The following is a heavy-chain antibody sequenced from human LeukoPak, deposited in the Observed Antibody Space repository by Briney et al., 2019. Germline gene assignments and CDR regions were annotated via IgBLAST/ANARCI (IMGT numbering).Heavy chain of an antibody. CDR1: GGSISSGSYY. CDR3: ARSSITIFGVDKYYFDY. CDR2: IYTSGST. V-gene: IGHV4-61*02. Sequence: SQTLSLTCTVSGGSISSGSYYWSWIRQPAGKGLEWIGRIYTSGSTNYNPFLKSRVTISVDTSKNQFSLKLSSVTAADTAVYYCARSSITIFGVDKYYFDYWGQGTLVTVSS. J-gene: IGHJ4*02. D-gene: IGHD3-3*01.